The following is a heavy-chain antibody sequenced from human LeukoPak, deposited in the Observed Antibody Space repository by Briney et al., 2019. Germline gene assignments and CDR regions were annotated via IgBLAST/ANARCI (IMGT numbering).Heavy chain of an antibody. D-gene: IGHD3-22*01. V-gene: IGHV3-7*04. CDR3: ARGNYYDSSGYHSGPDS. CDR2: IKQDGSEK. J-gene: IGHJ5*01. Sequence: GGSLRLSCAASGFTFSSYWMSWVRQAPGKGLEWVANIKQDGSEKYYVDSVKGRFTISRDNSKNTLYLQMNSLRDEDTAVYYCARGNYYDSSGYHSGPDSWGQGTLVTVSS. CDR1: GFTFSSYW.